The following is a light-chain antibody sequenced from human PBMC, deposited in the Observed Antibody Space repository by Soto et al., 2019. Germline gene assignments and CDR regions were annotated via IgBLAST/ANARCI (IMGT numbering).Light chain of an antibody. CDR3: QQRSNGPLT. CDR2: DAS. Sequence: EIVLTQSPATLSLSPGERATLSCRASQSVSRYLAWYQQKPGQAPRLLISDASNRATGIPARFSGSGSGTDFTLTISSLEPEDFAVYYCQQRSNGPLTFGQGTKVEIK. J-gene: IGKJ1*01. CDR1: QSVSRY. V-gene: IGKV3-11*01.